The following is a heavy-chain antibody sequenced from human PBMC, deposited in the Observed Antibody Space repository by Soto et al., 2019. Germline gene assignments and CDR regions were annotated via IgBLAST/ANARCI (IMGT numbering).Heavy chain of an antibody. V-gene: IGHV3-23*02. CDR3: ARSDSITIFGVVRYGMNV. Sequence: PGGSLRLSCAASGFTFTNYAMNWVRQTPGRVLEWVSSMSGSGGSTKHENSVTGRFTISSATSNNTLYLQMNRMTDEATAVYYCARSDSITIFGVVRYGMNVWGQGTTVTVSS. J-gene: IGHJ6*02. CDR1: GFTFTNYA. CDR2: MSGSGGST. D-gene: IGHD3-3*01.